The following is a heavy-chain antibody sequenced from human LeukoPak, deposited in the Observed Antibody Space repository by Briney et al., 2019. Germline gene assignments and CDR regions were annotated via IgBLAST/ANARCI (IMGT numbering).Heavy chain of an antibody. D-gene: IGHD5-18*01. CDR1: GGSISSYY. CDR2: IYYSGST. Sequence: RSSETLSLTCTVSGGSISSYYWSWIRQPPGKGLEWIGYIYYSGSTNYNPSLKSRVTISVDTSKNQFSLKLSSVTAADTAVYYCARDGYSYGGGWYFDYWGQGTLVTVSS. V-gene: IGHV4-59*01. J-gene: IGHJ4*02. CDR3: ARDGYSYGGGWYFDY.